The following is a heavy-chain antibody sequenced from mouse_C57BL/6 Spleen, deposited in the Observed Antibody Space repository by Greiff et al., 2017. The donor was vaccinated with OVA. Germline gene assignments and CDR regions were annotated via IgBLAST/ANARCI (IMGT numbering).Heavy chain of an antibody. D-gene: IGHD1-1*01. CDR2: IYPGDGDT. CDR3: ARTIYYGSSYWYFDV. Sequence: QVQLQQSGPELVKPGASVKISCKASGYAFSSSWMNWVKQRPGKRLEWIGRIYPGDGDTNYNGKFKGKATLTADKSSSTAYMQLSSLTSEDSAVYFCARTIYYGSSYWYFDVWGTGTTVTVSS. CDR1: GYAFSSSW. V-gene: IGHV1-82*01. J-gene: IGHJ1*03.